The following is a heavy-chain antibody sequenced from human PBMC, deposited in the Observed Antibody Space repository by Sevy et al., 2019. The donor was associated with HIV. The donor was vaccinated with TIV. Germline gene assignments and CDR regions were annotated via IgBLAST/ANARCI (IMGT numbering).Heavy chain of an antibody. V-gene: IGHV3-30*18. Sequence: GGSLRLSCAASGFSFRNIGMHWVRQAPGKGLEWLALISFDGDTKYYGDSEKGRFTISRDNSKNTLYLQMNSLRVEDTAVYYCAKRGGHDTSGYVSYYYYGMDVWGQGTTVTVSS. CDR2: ISFDGDTK. CDR1: GFSFRNIG. J-gene: IGHJ6*02. CDR3: AKRGGHDTSGYVSYYYYGMDV. D-gene: IGHD3-22*01.